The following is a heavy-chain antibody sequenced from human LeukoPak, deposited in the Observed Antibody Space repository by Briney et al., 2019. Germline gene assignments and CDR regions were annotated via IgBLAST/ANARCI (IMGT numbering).Heavy chain of an antibody. CDR1: GFTFSSCG. CDR2: IWYDGSSK. D-gene: IGHD6-19*01. J-gene: IGHJ6*03. Sequence: PGGSLRLSCAASGFTFSSCGMHWVRQAPGKGLEWVAVIWYDGSSKYYADSVKGRFTISRDNSKNTLYLQMNSLRAEDTAVYYCARPGMSTGWDGLTPHYYYYYMDVWGKGTTVTVSS. V-gene: IGHV3-33*01. CDR3: ARPGMSTGWDGLTPHYYYYYMDV.